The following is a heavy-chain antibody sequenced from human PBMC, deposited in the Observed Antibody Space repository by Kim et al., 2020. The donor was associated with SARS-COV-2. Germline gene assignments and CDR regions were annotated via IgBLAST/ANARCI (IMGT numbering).Heavy chain of an antibody. CDR3: ARDPDT. V-gene: IGHV4-31*02. D-gene: IGHD3-9*01. CDR2: ST. Sequence: STVHNPAPQSRVNISVDTSKHQFTLKLSSVTAADTAVYYCARDPDTWGQGTLVTVSS. J-gene: IGHJ4*02.